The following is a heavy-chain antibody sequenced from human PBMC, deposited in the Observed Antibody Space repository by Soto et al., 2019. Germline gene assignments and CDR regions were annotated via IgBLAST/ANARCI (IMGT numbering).Heavy chain of an antibody. J-gene: IGHJ4*02. CDR3: AIARVADSSLDH. CDR2: ISFDPSGR. D-gene: IGHD3-3*01. CDR1: GFTFSTYW. V-gene: IGHV3-30*02. Sequence: PGGSLRLSCEASGFTFSTYWMHWVRQAPGKGLEWVGFISFDPSGRDYADSVKGRFTISRENHRNTLFLPVNSPRADDTAVYYCAIARVADSSLDHWGQGTLVTVSS.